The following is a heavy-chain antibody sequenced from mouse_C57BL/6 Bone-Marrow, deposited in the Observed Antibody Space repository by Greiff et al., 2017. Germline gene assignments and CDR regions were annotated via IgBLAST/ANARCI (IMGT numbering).Heavy chain of an antibody. CDR2: IYPSDSGT. J-gene: IGHJ4*01. D-gene: IGHD1-1*01. Sequence: QVQLQQPGAELVRPGSSVKLSCKASGYTFTSYWMDWVKQRPGQGLEWIGNIYPSDSGTHYNQKFKDKATLTVEKSSSTAYMQLSSLTSEDSAVYYCARGYYYGSRRDYAMDYWGQGTSVTGSS. V-gene: IGHV1-61*01. CDR3: ARGYYYGSRRDYAMDY. CDR1: GYTFTSYW.